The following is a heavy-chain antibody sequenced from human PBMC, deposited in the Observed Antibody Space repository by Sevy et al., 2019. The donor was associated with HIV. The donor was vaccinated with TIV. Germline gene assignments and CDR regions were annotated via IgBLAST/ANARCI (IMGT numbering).Heavy chain of an antibody. CDR1: GDSIISSRW. CDR2: MYHRGTT. V-gene: IGHV4-4*02. D-gene: IGHD1-1*01. J-gene: IGHJ4*02. Sequence: SETLSLTCTVSGDSIISSRWWSWFRQTPGKGLEWIGDMYHRGTTNYNPSLKSRVIISVEQFRNKFSLKVTSMTSADTDVYYCAAATGTDILGYYFDSWGQGTLVTVSS. CDR3: AAATGTDILGYYFDS.